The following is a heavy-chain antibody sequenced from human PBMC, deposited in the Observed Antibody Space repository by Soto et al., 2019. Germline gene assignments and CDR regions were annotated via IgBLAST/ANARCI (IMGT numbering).Heavy chain of an antibody. Sequence: GGSLRLSCAASGFTFSNAWMNWVRQAPGKGLEWVGRIKSKTDGGTTDYAAPVKGRFTISRDDSKNTLYLQMNSLKTEDTAVYYCTTSRLYYDFRVEQLAPYYYYYGMDVWGQGTTVTVS. D-gene: IGHD3-3*01. V-gene: IGHV3-15*07. CDR1: GFTFSNAW. CDR2: IKSKTDGGTT. CDR3: TTSRLYYDFRVEQLAPYYYYYGMDV. J-gene: IGHJ6*02.